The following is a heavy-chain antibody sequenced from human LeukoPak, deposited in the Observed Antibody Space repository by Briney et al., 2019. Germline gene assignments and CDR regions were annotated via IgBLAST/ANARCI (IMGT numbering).Heavy chain of an antibody. CDR1: GGTFSSYA. CDR3: ARDLRYCSSTSCWDY. J-gene: IGHJ4*02. CDR2: IIPIFGTA. Sequence: ASVKVSCKASGGTFSSYAISWVRQAPGQGLEWMGGIIPIFGTANYAQKFQGRVTITADESTSTAYMELSSLRSEDTAVYYCARDLRYCSSTSCWDYWGQGTLVTVSS. V-gene: IGHV1-69*01. D-gene: IGHD2-2*01.